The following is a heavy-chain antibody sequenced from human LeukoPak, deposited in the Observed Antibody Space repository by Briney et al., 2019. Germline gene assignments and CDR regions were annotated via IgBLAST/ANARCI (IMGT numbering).Heavy chain of an antibody. CDR3: AREGALTVTKDAFDI. CDR1: GFTFSSYE. D-gene: IGHD4-17*01. CDR2: ISSSGSTI. Sequence: PGGSLRLSCAASGFTFSSYEMNWVRQAPGEGLEWVSYISSSGSTIYYADSVKGRFTISRDNAKNSLYLQMNSLRAEDTAVYFCAREGALTVTKDAFDIWGQGTMVTVSS. V-gene: IGHV3-48*03. J-gene: IGHJ3*02.